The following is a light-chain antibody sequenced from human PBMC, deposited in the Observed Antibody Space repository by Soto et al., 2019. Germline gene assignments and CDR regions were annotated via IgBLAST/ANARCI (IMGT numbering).Light chain of an antibody. Sequence: DLQMTQSPATLSASVGDRVTITCRASQSISRWLAWYQQKPGEAPRVLIYSAATLQSGVPPRFSGSGSGTHFTLTISSLQPEDFATYFCQQGYNSPFTFGQGTKVEMK. CDR3: QQGYNSPFT. CDR2: SAA. V-gene: IGKV1-5*01. CDR1: QSISRW. J-gene: IGKJ2*01.